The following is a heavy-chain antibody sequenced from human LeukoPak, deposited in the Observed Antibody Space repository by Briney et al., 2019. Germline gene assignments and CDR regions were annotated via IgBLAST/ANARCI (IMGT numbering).Heavy chain of an antibody. Sequence: GGSLRLSCAVSGLTFSNAWMSWVRQAPGRGLEWVGRTKSKIDGGTTDYAAPVKGRFTISRDDSKDTLYLQMNSLKSEDTAVYYCITPWLDPWGQGTLVTVSS. CDR2: TKSKIDGGTT. CDR1: GLTFSNAW. V-gene: IGHV3-15*01. J-gene: IGHJ5*02. CDR3: ITPWLDP.